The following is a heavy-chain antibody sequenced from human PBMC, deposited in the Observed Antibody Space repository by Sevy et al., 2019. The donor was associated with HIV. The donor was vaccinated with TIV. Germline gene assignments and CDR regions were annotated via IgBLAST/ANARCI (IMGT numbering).Heavy chain of an antibody. V-gene: IGHV3-21*01. CDR3: XXXXXXXXKAYYFDI. CDR1: GFTFSSYS. D-gene: IGHD2-21*01. J-gene: IGHJ4*02. Sequence: GGSLRLSCAASGFTFSSYSMNWVRQAPGKGLEWVSSISSSSSYIYYADSVKGRFTISRDNAKNSLYLQMNSLRAEDXXXXXXXXXXXXXXKAYYFDIWGQGTLVTVSS. CDR2: ISSSSSYI.